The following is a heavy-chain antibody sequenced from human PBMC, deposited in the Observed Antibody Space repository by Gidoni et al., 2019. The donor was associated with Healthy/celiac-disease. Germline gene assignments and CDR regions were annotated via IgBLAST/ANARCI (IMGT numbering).Heavy chain of an antibody. CDR2: ISGSGGST. CDR1: GFTFSSYA. V-gene: IGHV3-23*01. J-gene: IGHJ4*02. Sequence: EVRLLESGGGLVQPGGSLRLSCAASGFTFSSYAMSWVRQAPGKGLEWVSAISGSGGSTYYADSVKGRFTISRDNSKNTLYLQMNSLRAEDTAVYYCAKIDFWSGYLDYWGQGTLVTVSS. D-gene: IGHD3-3*01. CDR3: AKIDFWSGYLDY.